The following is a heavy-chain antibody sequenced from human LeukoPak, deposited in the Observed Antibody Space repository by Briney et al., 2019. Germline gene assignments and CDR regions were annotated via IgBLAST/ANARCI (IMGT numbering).Heavy chain of an antibody. CDR3: ARDKEGVAAVL. CDR1: GDTLTGYC. V-gene: IGHV1-2*06. CDR2: INPNSGGT. J-gene: IGHJ4*02. Sequence: ASVKVSCKASGDTLTGYCMHWVRQAPGQGLEWMGRINPNSGGTNYAQKFQGGVTMTRDTSISTAYMELSRLRSDDTAVYYCARDKEGVAAVLWGQGTLVTVSS. D-gene: IGHD6-13*01.